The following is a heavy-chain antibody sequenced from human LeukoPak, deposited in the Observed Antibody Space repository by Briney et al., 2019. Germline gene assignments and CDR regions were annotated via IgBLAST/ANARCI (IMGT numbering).Heavy chain of an antibody. Sequence: GASVKVSCKASGYTFTGYYMHWVRQARGQRLEWIGWIVVGSGNTNYAQKFQERVTITRDMSTSTAYMELSSLRSEDTAVYYCAAVEGYCSSTSCYNPLDAFDIWGQGTMVTVSS. D-gene: IGHD2-2*01. CDR3: AAVEGYCSSTSCYNPLDAFDI. J-gene: IGHJ3*02. V-gene: IGHV1-58*02. CDR2: IVVGSGNT. CDR1: GYTFTGYY.